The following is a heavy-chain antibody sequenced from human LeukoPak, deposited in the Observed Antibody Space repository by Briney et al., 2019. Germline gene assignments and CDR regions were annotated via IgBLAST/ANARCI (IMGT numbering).Heavy chain of an antibody. Sequence: ASVKVSCKASGYTFTGYYMHWVRQAPGQGLEWMGWINPNSGGTNYAQKFQGRVTMTRDTSISTAYMELSRLRSDDTAVYYCARDSAYSNPQLRFDPWGQETLVTVSS. J-gene: IGHJ5*02. CDR2: INPNSGGT. CDR3: ARDSAYSNPQLRFDP. V-gene: IGHV1-2*02. D-gene: IGHD6-13*01. CDR1: GYTFTGYY.